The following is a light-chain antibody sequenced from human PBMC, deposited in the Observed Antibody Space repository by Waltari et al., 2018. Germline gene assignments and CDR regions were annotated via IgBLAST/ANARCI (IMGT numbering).Light chain of an antibody. CDR2: EDI. J-gene: IGLJ1*01. Sequence: HSALTQPASVSGSPGQSITISCTGTSSGVGRYNLVSWYQQHPGNPPNIMIYEDINRPSGASNRFSGSKSANTASLTISGLQAEDEADYYCFSYAGSGIYVFGTGTKVTV. V-gene: IGLV2-23*01. CDR3: FSYAGSGIYV. CDR1: SSGVGRYNL.